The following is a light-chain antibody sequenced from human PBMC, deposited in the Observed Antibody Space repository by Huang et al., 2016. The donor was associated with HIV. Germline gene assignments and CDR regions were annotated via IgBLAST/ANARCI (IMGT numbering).Light chain of an antibody. CDR3: QQYDKWPPLLT. J-gene: IGKJ4*01. Sequence: EIVLTQSPATLSVSPGERVILSCRASGRVGSRLAWYQQKPGQAPRLLIYGASTRASGVPPRFSGSGSGTEFTLSISGLQSADFAVYYCQQYDKWPPLLTFGGGTKVEIK. V-gene: IGKV3-15*01. CDR2: GAS. CDR1: GRVGSR.